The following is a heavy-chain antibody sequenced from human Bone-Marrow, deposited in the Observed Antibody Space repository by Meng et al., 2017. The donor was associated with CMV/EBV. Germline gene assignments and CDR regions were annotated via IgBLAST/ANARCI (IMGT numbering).Heavy chain of an antibody. J-gene: IGHJ5*02. V-gene: IGHV5-51*01. CDR3: ARRNDFWSGYYPYNWFDP. CDR1: GYSFTSYW. D-gene: IGHD3-3*01. CDR2: IYPGDSDT. Sequence: KVSCKGSGYSFTSYWIGWVRQMPGKGLEWMGIIYPGDSDTRYSPSFQGQVTISADKSIRTAYLQWSSLKASDTAMYYCARRNDFWSGYYPYNWFDPWGQGTLVTVSS.